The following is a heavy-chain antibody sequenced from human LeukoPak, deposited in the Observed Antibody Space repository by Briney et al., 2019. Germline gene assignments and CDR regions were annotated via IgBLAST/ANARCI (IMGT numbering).Heavy chain of an antibody. Sequence: GGSLRLSCAASGFTFSSDAMSWVRQAPGKGLEWVSGISGSGTNTYYADSVKGRFTISRDNSKNTLSLQMNSLTVEDTAIYFCAKNVVVKRYIDFWGQGTLVTVSS. J-gene: IGHJ4*02. CDR3: AKNVVVKRYIDF. CDR1: GFTFSSDA. CDR2: ISGSGTNT. D-gene: IGHD2-15*01. V-gene: IGHV3-23*01.